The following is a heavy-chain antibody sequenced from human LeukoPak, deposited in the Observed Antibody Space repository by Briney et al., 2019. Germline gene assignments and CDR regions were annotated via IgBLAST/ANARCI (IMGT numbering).Heavy chain of an antibody. D-gene: IGHD2-2*01. CDR1: GFTFSSYS. CDR2: ISSSSSYI. J-gene: IGHJ6*03. CDR3: ARAPMRAYYYYYYMDV. V-gene: IGHV3-21*01. Sequence: GGSLRLSCAASGFTFSSYSMNWVRQAPGKGLEWVSSISSSSSYIYYADSVKGRFTISRDNAKNSLYLQMNSLRAEDTAVYYCARAPMRAYYYYYYMDVWGKGTMVTVSS.